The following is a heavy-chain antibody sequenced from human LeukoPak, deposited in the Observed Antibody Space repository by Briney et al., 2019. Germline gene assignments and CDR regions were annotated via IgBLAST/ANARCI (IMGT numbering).Heavy chain of an antibody. CDR3: ARVTAAAGFGYYYYYMDV. V-gene: IGHV3-7*01. Sequence: GGSLRLSCAASGFTFSSYWMSWVCQAPGKGLEWVANIKQDGSEKYYVDSVKGRFTISRDNAKNSLYLQMNSLRAEDTAVYYCARVTAAAGFGYYYYYMDVWGKGTTVTISS. J-gene: IGHJ6*03. CDR2: IKQDGSEK. CDR1: GFTFSSYW. D-gene: IGHD6-13*01.